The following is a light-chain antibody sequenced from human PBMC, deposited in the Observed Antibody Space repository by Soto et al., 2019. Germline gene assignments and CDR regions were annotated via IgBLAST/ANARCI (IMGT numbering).Light chain of an antibody. V-gene: IGLV2-23*01. CDR3: CSYAGSSTSWV. Sequence: QSALTQPASVXXXPGQSITISCTGTISDVGSYDLVSWYQQHPGKAPKLMIYEGSKRPSGVSSRFSGSKSGNTASLTISGLQAEDEADYYYCSYAGSSTSWVFGGGTKLTVL. CDR1: ISDVGSYDL. CDR2: EGS. J-gene: IGLJ3*02.